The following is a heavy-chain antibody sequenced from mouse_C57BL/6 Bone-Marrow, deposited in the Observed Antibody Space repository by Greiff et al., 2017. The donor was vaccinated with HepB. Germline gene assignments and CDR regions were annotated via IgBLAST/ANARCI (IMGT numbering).Heavy chain of an antibody. D-gene: IGHD1-1*01. Sequence: VQLQQPGAELVKPGASVKLSCKASGSTLPTYPIEWMKQNHGNSLEWIGNFHPYNDDTNYNEKFKGKATLTVEKSSSTVYFELSRLTSDDSAVYYCARGDYGSRGGSWFAYWGQGTLVTVSA. CDR1: GSTLPTYP. J-gene: IGHJ3*01. CDR2: FHPYNDDT. V-gene: IGHV1-47*01. CDR3: ARGDYGSRGGSWFAY.